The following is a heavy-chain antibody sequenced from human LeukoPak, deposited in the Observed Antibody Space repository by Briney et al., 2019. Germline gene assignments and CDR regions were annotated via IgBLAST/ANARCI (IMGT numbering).Heavy chain of an antibody. D-gene: IGHD3-10*01. CDR3: ARRSSDAFDI. J-gene: IGHJ3*02. CDR1: GYSFASYW. Sequence: GESLKISCKGSGYSFASYWISWVRQMPGKGLDWMGRIDPIDSYSNYSPSFQGYVTISADKSISTAYLQWSSLKASDTAIYYCARRSSDAFDIWGQGKMVTVSS. V-gene: IGHV5-10-1*01. CDR2: IDPIDSYS.